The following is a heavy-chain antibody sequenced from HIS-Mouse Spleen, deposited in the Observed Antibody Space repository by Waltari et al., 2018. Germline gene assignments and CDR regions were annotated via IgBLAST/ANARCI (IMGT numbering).Heavy chain of an antibody. CDR3: ARDIKAAAC. CDR2: IYSGGST. Sequence: EVQLVESGGGLVQPGGSLRLSCAASGFTVSSNYMGWVRQAPGTGLGGVSVIYSGGSTYYADSVKGRFTISRDNSKNTLYLQMNSLRAEDTAVYYCARDIKAAACWGQGTLVTFSS. V-gene: IGHV3-66*01. CDR1: GFTVSSNY. J-gene: IGHJ4*02. D-gene: IGHD6-13*01.